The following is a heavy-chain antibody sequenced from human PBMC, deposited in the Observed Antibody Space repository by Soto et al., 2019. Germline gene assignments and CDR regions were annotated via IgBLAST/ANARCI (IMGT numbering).Heavy chain of an antibody. CDR3: VKEVTIRGIAAAGPFDY. CDR2: ISSNGGST. CDR1: GFTFSSYA. J-gene: IGHJ4*02. V-gene: IGHV3-64D*06. D-gene: IGHD6-13*01. Sequence: QPXGSLRLSCSASGFTFSSYAMHWVRQAPGKGLEYVSAISSNGGSTYYADSVKGRFTISRDNSKNTLYLQMSSLRAEDTAVYYCVKEVTIRGIAAAGPFDYWGQGTLVTVSS.